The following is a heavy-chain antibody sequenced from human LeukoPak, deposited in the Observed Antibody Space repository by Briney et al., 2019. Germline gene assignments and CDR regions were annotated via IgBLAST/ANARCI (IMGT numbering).Heavy chain of an antibody. CDR2: IFHSGTT. D-gene: IGHD1-26*01. Sequence: PSETLSLTCKVSGGSINSHYWSWIWQPPGKGLEYVGFIFHSGTTYSNPSLRSRVTISVATSKAQFSLQLTSLPAADTAVYYGARWVATTGLVDSWGPGTLVTVSS. CDR3: ARWVATTGLVDS. CDR1: GGSINSHY. V-gene: IGHV4-59*08. J-gene: IGHJ4*02.